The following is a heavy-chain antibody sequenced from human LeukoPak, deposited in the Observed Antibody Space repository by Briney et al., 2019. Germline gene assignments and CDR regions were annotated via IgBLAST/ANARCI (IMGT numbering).Heavy chain of an antibody. V-gene: IGHV1-69*13. CDR3: ARALRYYSDSSGYAFDY. J-gene: IGHJ4*02. Sequence: GASVKVSCKASGYTFNGYYMHWVRQAPGQGLEWMGGIIPIFRTANYAQKFQGRVTITADESTSTAYMELSSLRSEDTAVYYCARALRYYSDSSGYAFDYWGQGTLVTVSS. D-gene: IGHD3-22*01. CDR2: IIPIFRTA. CDR1: GYTFNGYY.